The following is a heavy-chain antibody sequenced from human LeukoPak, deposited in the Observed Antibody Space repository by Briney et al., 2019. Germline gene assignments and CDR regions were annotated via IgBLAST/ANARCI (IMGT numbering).Heavy chain of an antibody. J-gene: IGHJ6*03. Sequence: GGSLRLSCAASGFTFDDDAMHWFRQAPGKGLEWVSLISGDGGSTYYADSVKGRFTISRDNSKNSLYLQMNSLRTEDTALYYCAKGVSPDRAYYYDYYYMDVWGKGTTVTVSS. V-gene: IGHV3-43*02. D-gene: IGHD4-11*01. CDR3: AKGVSPDRAYYYDYYYMDV. CDR2: ISGDGGST. CDR1: GFTFDDDA.